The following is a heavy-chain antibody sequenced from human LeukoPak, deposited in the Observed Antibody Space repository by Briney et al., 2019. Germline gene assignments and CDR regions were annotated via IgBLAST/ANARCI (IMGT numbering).Heavy chain of an antibody. V-gene: IGHV3-48*01. CDR1: GFTFSNYN. J-gene: IGHJ4*02. D-gene: IGHD3-16*02. CDR2: ISSSGSTI. CDR3: AKLTTEYVSNRHYLDY. Sequence: GGSLRPSCAASGFTFSNYNMTWVRQAPGKGLEWVSKISSSGSTIYYADSVKGRFTVSRDNSKNTLYLQMNSLRVEDTAVYFCAKLTTEYVSNRHYLDYWGQGTLVTASS.